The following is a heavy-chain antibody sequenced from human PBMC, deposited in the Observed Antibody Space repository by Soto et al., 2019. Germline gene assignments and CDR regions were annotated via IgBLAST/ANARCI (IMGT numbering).Heavy chain of an antibody. CDR2: IYYSGST. D-gene: IGHD6-13*01. CDR1: GGSISSGGYY. Sequence: SETLSLTCTVSGGSISSGGYYWSWIRQHPGKGLEWIGYIYYSGSTYYNPSLKSRVTISADTSKNQFSLKLSSVTAADTAVYYCARWGLSSSWYYFDYWGQGTLVTVSS. CDR3: ARWGLSSSWYYFDY. V-gene: IGHV4-31*03. J-gene: IGHJ4*02.